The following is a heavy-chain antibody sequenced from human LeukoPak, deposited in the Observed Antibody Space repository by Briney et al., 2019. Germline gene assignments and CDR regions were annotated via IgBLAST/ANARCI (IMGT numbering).Heavy chain of an antibody. V-gene: IGHV1-69*13. J-gene: IGHJ5*02. D-gene: IGHD1-14*01. CDR3: ARAGMARINWFDP. CDR2: IIPIIGTG. Sequence: GASVKVSCKASGGTVSSYAISWVRQAPGQGLEWMGGIIPIIGTGDYAQKIQGRVTITADESTSTAYMELSSLRSEDTAVYYCARAGMARINWFDPWGQGTLVTVSS. CDR1: GGTVSSYA.